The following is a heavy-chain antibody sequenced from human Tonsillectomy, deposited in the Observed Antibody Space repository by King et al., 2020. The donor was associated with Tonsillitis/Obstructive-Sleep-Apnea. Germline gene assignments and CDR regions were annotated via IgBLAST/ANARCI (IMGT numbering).Heavy chain of an antibody. D-gene: IGHD3-10*01. CDR1: GGSFSGYY. J-gene: IGHJ4*02. CDR2: INHSGST. V-gene: IGHV4-34*01. CDR3: ARLYYYGSGSYYNSTYYFDY. Sequence: QLQQWGAGLLKPSETLSLTCAVYGGSFSGYYWSWIRQPPGKGLEWIGEINHSGSTNYNPSLKSRVTISVDTSKNQFSLKLSSVTAADTAVYYCARLYYYGSGSYYNSTYYFDYWGQGTLVTVSS.